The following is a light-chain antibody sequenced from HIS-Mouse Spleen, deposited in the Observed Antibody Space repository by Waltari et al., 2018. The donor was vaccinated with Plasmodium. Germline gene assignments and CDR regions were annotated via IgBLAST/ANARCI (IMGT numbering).Light chain of an antibody. J-gene: IGLJ3*02. V-gene: IGLV3-21*02. CDR2: DVS. CDR1: NIGSKS. CDR3: QVWDSSSDHPV. Sequence: SYVLTQPPSVSVAPGQTARVTCGGNNIGSKSVHWDQQKPGQAPVLVVYDVSDRPSGIPERFSGSNSGNTATLTISRVEAGDEADYYCQVWDSSSDHPVFGGGTKLTVL.